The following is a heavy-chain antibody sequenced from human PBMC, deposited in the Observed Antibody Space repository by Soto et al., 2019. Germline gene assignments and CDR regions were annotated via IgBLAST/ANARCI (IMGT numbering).Heavy chain of an antibody. CDR1: GYAFTTYG. CDR3: ARGRYGDY. V-gene: IGHV1-18*01. D-gene: IGHD1-1*01. Sequence: QVHLVQSGAEVKKPGASVKVSCKGSGYAFTTYGITWLRQAPGQGLEWMGWISAHNGNTNYAQKLQGRVTVTRDTSTSPAYMELRSLRSDDTAVYYCARGRYGDYWGQGALVTVSS. J-gene: IGHJ4*02. CDR2: ISAHNGNT.